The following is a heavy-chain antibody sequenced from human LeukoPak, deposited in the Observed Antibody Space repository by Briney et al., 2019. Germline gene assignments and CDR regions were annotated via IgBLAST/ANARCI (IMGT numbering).Heavy chain of an antibody. CDR3: ARGGSGYDSNPYFDY. CDR2: INHSGST. J-gene: IGHJ4*02. V-gene: IGHV4-34*01. Sequence: PSETLSLTCAVYGGSSSGYYWSWIRQPPGKGLEWIGEINHSGSTNYNPSLKSRVTISVDTSKNQFSLKLSSVTAANTAVYYCARGGSGYDSNPYFDYWGQGTLVTVSS. D-gene: IGHD5-12*01. CDR1: GGSSSGYY.